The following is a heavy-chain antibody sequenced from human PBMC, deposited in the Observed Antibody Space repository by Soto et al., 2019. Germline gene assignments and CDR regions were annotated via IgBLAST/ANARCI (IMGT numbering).Heavy chain of an antibody. D-gene: IGHD3-3*01. CDR1: GFPFSSYP. Sequence: QVQLVESGGGAVQPGRSLRLSCAASGFPFSSYPMHWVRQAPGKGLEWVAVISYDGTNKYYTDSVKGRFTISRDNSKNTLYVQVNSLRAEDTAVYYCARENDFWNGYIDNWGQGTLVTVSS. CDR3: ARENDFWNGYIDN. V-gene: IGHV3-30*04. CDR2: ISYDGTNK. J-gene: IGHJ4*02.